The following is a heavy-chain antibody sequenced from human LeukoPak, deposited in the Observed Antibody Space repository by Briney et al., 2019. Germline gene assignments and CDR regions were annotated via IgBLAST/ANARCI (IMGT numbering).Heavy chain of an antibody. D-gene: IGHD3-10*01. CDR3: ARASPLEDRPEVGGSGSYYKTYNWFDP. Sequence: PSETLSLTCAVYGGSFSGYYWSWIRQPLGKGLEWIGEINHSGSTNYNPSLKSRVTISVDTPKNQFSLKLSSVTAADTAVYYCARASPLEDRPEVGGSGSYYKTYNWFDPWGQGTLVTVSS. CDR2: INHSGST. CDR1: GGSFSGYY. J-gene: IGHJ5*02. V-gene: IGHV4-34*01.